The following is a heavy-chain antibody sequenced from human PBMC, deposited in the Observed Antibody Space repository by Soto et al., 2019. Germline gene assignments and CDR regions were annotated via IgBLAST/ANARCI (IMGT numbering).Heavy chain of an antibody. CDR1: GGSISSGGYY. D-gene: IGHD3-22*01. Sequence: QVQLQESGPGLVKPSQTLSLTCTVSGGSISSGGYYWSWIRQHPGKGLEWIGYIYYSGSTYYNPSLKSRVTISVDTSKNQFSLKLSSVTAADTAVYYCARFRENSSGYYHAGVWAFDIWGQGTMVTVSS. J-gene: IGHJ3*02. V-gene: IGHV4-31*03. CDR2: IYYSGST. CDR3: ARFRENSSGYYHAGVWAFDI.